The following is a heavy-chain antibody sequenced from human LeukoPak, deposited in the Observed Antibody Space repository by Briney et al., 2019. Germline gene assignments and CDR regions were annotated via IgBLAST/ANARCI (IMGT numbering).Heavy chain of an antibody. CDR1: GFTFSSYS. V-gene: IGHV3-21*01. D-gene: IGHD6-19*01. Sequence: GGSRRLSCAASGFTFSSYSMNWVRQAPGKGLEWVSSISSSSSYIYYADSVKGRFTISRDNAKSSLYLQMNSLRAEDTAVYYCARDPYSSGWKPGYGMDVWGQGTTVTVSS. CDR2: ISSSSSYI. J-gene: IGHJ6*02. CDR3: ARDPYSSGWKPGYGMDV.